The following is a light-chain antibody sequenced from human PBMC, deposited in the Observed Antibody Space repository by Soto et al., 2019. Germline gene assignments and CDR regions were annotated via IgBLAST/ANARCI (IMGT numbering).Light chain of an antibody. V-gene: IGKV3-20*01. J-gene: IGKJ1*01. CDR2: DTS. CDR3: QQYGSSPGT. Sequence: EIVFTQSPRTLSLSPGERATLSCRARQSVRDRDSAWYQQKPGQAPSLLIYDTSTRATGVPDRFSGCGSGTDFALTISRVEPEDFAIYFCQQYGSSPGTFGQGTKVDIK. CDR1: QSVRDRD.